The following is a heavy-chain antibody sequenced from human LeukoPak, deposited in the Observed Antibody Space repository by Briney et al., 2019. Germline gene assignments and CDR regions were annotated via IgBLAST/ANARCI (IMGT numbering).Heavy chain of an antibody. CDR2: IYHSGST. CDR3: ARAPPGIASAATLDFYMDV. V-gene: IGHV4-4*02. CDR1: GGSISSSNW. J-gene: IGHJ6*03. D-gene: IGHD6-13*01. Sequence: SETLSLTCAVSGGSISSSNWWSWVRQPPGKGLEWIGEIYHSGSTNYNPSLKSRVTISVDKSKNQFSLKLSSVTAADTAVYYCARAPPGIASAATLDFYMDVWGKGTTVTVSS.